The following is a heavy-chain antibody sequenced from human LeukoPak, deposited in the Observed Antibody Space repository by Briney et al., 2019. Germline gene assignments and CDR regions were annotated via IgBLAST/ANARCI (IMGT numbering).Heavy chain of an antibody. Sequence: GGSLRLSCAASGFTFSNYPMNWVRQAPGKGLEWVSSISSSSSDIYYADSVKGRFTISRDNSKNTLYLQMNSLRAEDTAVYYCAKDLLAGYGVAHDAFDIWGQGTMVTVSS. CDR1: GFTFSNYP. D-gene: IGHD4-17*01. V-gene: IGHV3-21*04. J-gene: IGHJ3*02. CDR2: ISSSSSDI. CDR3: AKDLLAGYGVAHDAFDI.